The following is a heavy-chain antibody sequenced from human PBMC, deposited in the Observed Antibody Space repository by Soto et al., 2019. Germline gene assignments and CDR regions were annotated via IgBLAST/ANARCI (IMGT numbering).Heavy chain of an antibody. V-gene: IGHV3-23*01. D-gene: IGHD2-2*02. J-gene: IGHJ5*02. Sequence: GGSLRLSCTASGFTFSSYAMSWVRQAPGKGLEWVSTISGSGDTIYYSEFVKGRFTISRDNSKNTLYLQMNSLRAEDAAVYYCAKAQVVATIPWFDPWGQGTLVTVSS. CDR3: AKAQVVATIPWFDP. CDR2: ISGSGDTI. CDR1: GFTFSSYA.